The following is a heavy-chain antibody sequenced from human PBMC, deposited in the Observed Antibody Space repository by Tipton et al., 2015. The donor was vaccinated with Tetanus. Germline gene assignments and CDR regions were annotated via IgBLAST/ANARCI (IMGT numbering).Heavy chain of an antibody. CDR1: GDSISRSSSY. V-gene: IGHV4-39*01. J-gene: IGHJ4*02. D-gene: IGHD1-7*01. CDR3: ARHWFELRGFDY. Sequence: TLSLTCTVSGDSISRSSSYWGWIRQPPGRRLGWIGSISYSGITYYNPSLKSRVTMSGDTSTNHFSLRLTSVTAVDAAVYYCARHWFELRGFDYWGQGALVTVSS. CDR2: ISYSGIT.